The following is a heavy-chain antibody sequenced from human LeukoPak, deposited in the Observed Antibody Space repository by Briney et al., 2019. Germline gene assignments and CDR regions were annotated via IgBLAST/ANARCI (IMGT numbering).Heavy chain of an antibody. J-gene: IGHJ4*02. D-gene: IGHD3-22*01. CDR2: MYYTGST. V-gene: IGHV4-59*01. Sequence: PSETLSLTCTVSGGSISSYYWGWIRQPPGKGLEWIGYMYYTGSTNSNPSLKSRVTISVDTSKNQFSLRLSSVTAADTAVYYCARAYYDSSGYFLWYFDFWGQGTLVTVSS. CDR1: GGSISSYY. CDR3: ARAYYDSSGYFLWYFDF.